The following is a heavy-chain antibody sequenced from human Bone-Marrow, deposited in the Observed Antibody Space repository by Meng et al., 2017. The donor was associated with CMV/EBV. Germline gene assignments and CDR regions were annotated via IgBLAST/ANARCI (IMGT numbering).Heavy chain of an antibody. J-gene: IGHJ4*02. V-gene: IGHV4-39*07. D-gene: IGHD2-2*02. Sequence: AETLSLTCTVSGGSISSSSYYWGWIRQPPGKGLEWIGSIYYSGSTYYNPSLKSRVTISVDTSKNQFSLKLSSVTAADTAVYYCARESPHYKYCSSTSCYRQIDYWGQGTLVTVYS. CDR1: GGSISSSSYY. CDR2: IYYSGST. CDR3: ARESPHYKYCSSTSCYRQIDY.